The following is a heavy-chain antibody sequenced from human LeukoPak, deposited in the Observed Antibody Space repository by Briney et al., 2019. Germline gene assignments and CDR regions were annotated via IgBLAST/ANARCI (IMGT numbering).Heavy chain of an antibody. CDR1: GYTFTGYY. D-gene: IGHD3-9*01. CDR3: ARDHPVERYFDWLSPATTGFDY. CDR2: INPNSGGT. J-gene: IGHJ4*02. V-gene: IGHV1-2*04. Sequence: ASVKVSCKASGYTFTGYYMHWVRQAPGQGLEWMGWINPNSGGTNYAQKFQGWVTMTRDTSISTAYMELRSLRSGDTAVYYCARDHPVERYFDWLSPATTGFDYWGQGTLVTVSS.